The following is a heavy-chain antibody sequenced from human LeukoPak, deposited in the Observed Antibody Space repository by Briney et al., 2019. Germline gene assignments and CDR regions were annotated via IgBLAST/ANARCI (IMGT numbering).Heavy chain of an antibody. V-gene: IGHV4-59*01. Sequence: PSETLSLTCTVSGGSISSYYWSWIRQPPGKGLEWIGYIYYSGSTNYNPSLKSRVTISVDTSKNQFSLKLSSVTAADTAVCYCARDRGIAVAGTVYYYYGMDVWGQGTTVAVSS. CDR3: ARDRGIAVAGTVYYYYGMDV. CDR2: IYYSGST. CDR1: GGSISSYY. D-gene: IGHD6-19*01. J-gene: IGHJ6*02.